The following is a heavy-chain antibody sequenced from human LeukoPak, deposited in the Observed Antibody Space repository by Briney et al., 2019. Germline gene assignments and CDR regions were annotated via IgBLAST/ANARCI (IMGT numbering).Heavy chain of an antibody. CDR1: GPSISSGYY. V-gene: IGHV4-38-2*01. D-gene: IGHD5-24*01. J-gene: IGHJ4*02. CDR3: ARWTIGI. Sequence: SETLSLTCAVSGPSISSGYYWGWIRQPPGKGLEWIGTIYHGGSTYYNPSLKSRVTISVDTSKNQFSLNLSSVTAAEAAVNYLARWTIGIWGQGTLVTVSA. CDR2: IYHGGST.